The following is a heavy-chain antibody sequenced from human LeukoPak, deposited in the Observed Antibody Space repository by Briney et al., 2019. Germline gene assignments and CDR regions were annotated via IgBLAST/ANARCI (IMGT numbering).Heavy chain of an antibody. CDR3: ATSQGPGNHWFDP. V-gene: IGHV3-53*01. CDR2: ISTGDEI. Sequence: PGGSLRLSCAASGFTVTSNSMNWVRQAPGKGLEGVSVISTGDEIHYAEPVRGRFTISRESSSNTLSLHMNSLRVEDTAIYYCATSQGPGNHWFDPWGQGTLVTVSS. CDR1: GFTVTSNS. J-gene: IGHJ5*02.